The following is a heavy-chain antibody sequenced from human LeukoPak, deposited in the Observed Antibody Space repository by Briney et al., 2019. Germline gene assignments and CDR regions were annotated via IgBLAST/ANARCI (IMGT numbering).Heavy chain of an antibody. Sequence: GGSLRHSRAASGFTFSDYYMSWIRPAPRKGREWVSYISSSSSYTNYADSAKGRFTISRDNAKNSLYLQMNCLRAEDTAVYYCARDKNLYYDGSGYYRTRFDYWGQGTLVTVSS. CDR3: ARDKNLYYDGSGYYRTRFDY. CDR2: ISSSSSYT. D-gene: IGHD3-22*01. CDR1: GFTFSDYY. V-gene: IGHV3-11*05. J-gene: IGHJ4*02.